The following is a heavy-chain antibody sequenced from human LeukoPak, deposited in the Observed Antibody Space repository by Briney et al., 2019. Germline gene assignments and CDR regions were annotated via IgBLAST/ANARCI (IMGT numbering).Heavy chain of an antibody. CDR3: TRAGDRDAFDI. V-gene: IGHV1-2*02. CDR2: ISPNSDGT. D-gene: IGHD4-17*01. CDR1: GYALTGYY. Sequence: ASVKVSCKASGYALTGYYMHWVRQAPGQGLEWMGWISPNSDGTNYAQKFQGRVTMTRDTSISTLYMEVYSLRSDDTAVYYCTRAGDRDAFDIWGQGTMVTVSS. J-gene: IGHJ3*02.